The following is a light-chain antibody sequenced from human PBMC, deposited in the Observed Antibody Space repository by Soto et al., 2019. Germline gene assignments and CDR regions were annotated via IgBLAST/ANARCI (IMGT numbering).Light chain of an antibody. CDR1: QSVSSY. CDR2: DAS. Sequence: EIVLTQSPATLSLSPGDRATLSCRASQSVSSYLAWYQQNPGQAPRPLIYDASNRATGTPARFTGSGSGTAFTLLITSLELADFAVYYCQQRSNWRSTFGGGTKVEIK. J-gene: IGKJ4*01. CDR3: QQRSNWRST. V-gene: IGKV3-11*01.